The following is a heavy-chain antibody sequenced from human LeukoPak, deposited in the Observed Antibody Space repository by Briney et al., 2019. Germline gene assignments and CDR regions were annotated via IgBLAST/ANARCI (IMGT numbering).Heavy chain of an antibody. CDR1: GGSVSSGTYY. J-gene: IGHJ4*02. CDR2: IYYSGST. Sequence: PSETLSLTCTVSGGSVSSGTYYWSWIRQPPGKGLEWIGYIYYSGSTNYNPSLKSRVTILVDTSKNQFSLKLSSVTAADTAVYYCARVDPDSSSTLEVFDYWGQGTLVTVSS. D-gene: IGHD6-6*01. CDR3: ARVDPDSSSTLEVFDY. V-gene: IGHV4-61*01.